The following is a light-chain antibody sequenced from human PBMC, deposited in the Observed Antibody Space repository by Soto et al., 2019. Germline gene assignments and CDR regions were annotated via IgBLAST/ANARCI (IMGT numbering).Light chain of an antibody. CDR3: QQYENLPT. Sequence: DIQLPQARSSLSACVGDRVTLTCQASQDISNDLNWYQQKPGKAPKLLIYDASNLEAGVPSRFRGSGSGTDFTFTISRLQPEDIATYYCQQYENLPTFGQGTRLEIK. V-gene: IGKV1-33*01. J-gene: IGKJ5*01. CDR2: DAS. CDR1: QDISND.